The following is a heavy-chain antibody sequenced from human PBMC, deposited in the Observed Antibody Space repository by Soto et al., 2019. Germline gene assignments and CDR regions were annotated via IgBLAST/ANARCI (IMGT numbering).Heavy chain of an antibody. CDR2: ISDDGDKK. Sequence: QVQLVESAGDVVQPGRSLRLSCAASGFTFSYSMHWVRQAPGKGLDWVAIISDDGDKKYYADSVKGRFTISRDNSKNTLYLQMNSLRIEDTDVYYCARGSYNWNDFPNDHWGQGSLVIVAS. V-gene: IGHV3-30-3*01. J-gene: IGHJ4*02. CDR1: GFTFSYS. D-gene: IGHD1-1*01. CDR3: ARGSYNWNDFPNDH.